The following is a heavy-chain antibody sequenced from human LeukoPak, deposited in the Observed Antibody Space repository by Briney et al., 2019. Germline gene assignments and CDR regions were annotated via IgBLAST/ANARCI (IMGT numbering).Heavy chain of an antibody. Sequence: SETLSLTCTVSGYSISSGYYWGWIRPPPGKGLEWIGSIYHSGRTYYSPSLKSRVTISVDTSKNQFSLKLSSVTAADTAVYYCAREAGDYYMGVWGKGTTVTVSS. V-gene: IGHV4-38-2*02. CDR3: AREAGDYYMGV. CDR1: GYSISSGYY. CDR2: IYHSGRT. J-gene: IGHJ6*03.